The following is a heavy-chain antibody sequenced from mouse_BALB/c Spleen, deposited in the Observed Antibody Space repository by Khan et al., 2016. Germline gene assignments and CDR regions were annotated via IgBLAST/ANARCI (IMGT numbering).Heavy chain of an antibody. Sequence: VQLQQSGPELVKPGTSVKLSCKASGYSFTDYFMNWVMQSHGKSLEWIGRIYPYNGATIFNQKFKGKATLTVDRSSSTAHMQLRSLASEDSAVYYCAGGEYDAYFDVWGAGTTVTVSS. D-gene: IGHD2-4*01. V-gene: IGHV1-20*02. J-gene: IGHJ1*01. CDR1: GYSFTDYF. CDR2: IYPYNGAT. CDR3: AGGEYDAYFDV.